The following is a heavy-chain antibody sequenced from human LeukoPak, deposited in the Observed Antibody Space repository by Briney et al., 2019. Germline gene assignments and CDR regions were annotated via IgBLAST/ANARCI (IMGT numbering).Heavy chain of an antibody. CDR1: GFTFSSYG. CDR3: AKGWFGEFDY. J-gene: IGHJ4*02. Sequence: GGSLRLSCVASGFTFSSYGMHWVRQAPGKELEWVAFILYDGSNEYYADSVKGRFTISRDNSKNTLYLQMNSLRAEDTAVYYCAKGWFGEFDYWGQGTLVTVSS. V-gene: IGHV3-30*02. CDR2: ILYDGSNE. D-gene: IGHD3-10*01.